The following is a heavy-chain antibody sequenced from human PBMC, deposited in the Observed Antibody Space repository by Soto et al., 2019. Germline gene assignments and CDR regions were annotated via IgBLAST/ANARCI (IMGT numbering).Heavy chain of an antibody. D-gene: IGHD4-17*01. CDR2: ISGSGGST. CDR1: GFTFSSYA. Sequence: PGGSLRLSCAASGFTFSSYAMSWVRQAPGKGLEWVSAISGSGGSTYYADSVKGRFTISRDNSKNTLYLQMNSLRAEDTAVYYCAKDTDYGDFSGWFDPWGQGTLVTVSS. V-gene: IGHV3-23*01. CDR3: AKDTDYGDFSGWFDP. J-gene: IGHJ5*02.